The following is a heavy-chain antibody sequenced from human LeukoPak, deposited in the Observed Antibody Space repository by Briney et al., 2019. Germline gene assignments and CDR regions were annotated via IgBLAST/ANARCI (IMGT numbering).Heavy chain of an antibody. V-gene: IGHV3-23*01. CDR2: ISGSGGST. CDR1: RFTFSSYA. CDR3: ARGPYSSSWYFDY. J-gene: IGHJ4*02. Sequence: PGGSLRLSCAASRFTFSSYAMSWVRQAPGKGLECVSLISGSGGSTYYADSVKGRFTISRDNSKNTLYLQMNSLRDEDTAVYYCARGPYSSSWYFDYWGQGTLVTVSS. D-gene: IGHD6-13*01.